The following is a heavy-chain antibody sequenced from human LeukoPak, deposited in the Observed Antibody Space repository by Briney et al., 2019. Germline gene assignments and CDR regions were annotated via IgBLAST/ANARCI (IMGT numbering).Heavy chain of an antibody. J-gene: IGHJ6*02. Sequence: AGGSLRLSCAASGFTFSSYSMNWVRQAPGKGLEWVSSISSSSSYIYYADSVKGRFTISRDNAKNSLYLQMNSLRAEDTAVYYCARVRPGNYYYYGMDVWGQGTTVTVSS. CDR2: ISSSSSYI. CDR3: ARVRPGNYYYYGMDV. D-gene: IGHD3-10*01. V-gene: IGHV3-21*01. CDR1: GFTFSSYS.